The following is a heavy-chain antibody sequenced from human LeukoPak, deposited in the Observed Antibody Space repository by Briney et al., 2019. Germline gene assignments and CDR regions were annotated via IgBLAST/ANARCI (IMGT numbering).Heavy chain of an antibody. CDR1: GGSISSGDYY. Sequence: SQTLSLTCTVSGGSISSGDYYWIWIRQPPGKGLEWIAYMYYSGSTYYNPSHKSRVTMSADTSKNQLSLKLSSVTAADTAVYYCARPYYYDSRIDPWGQGILVTVSS. D-gene: IGHD3-22*01. V-gene: IGHV4-30-4*01. J-gene: IGHJ5*02. CDR3: ARPYYYDSRIDP. CDR2: MYYSGST.